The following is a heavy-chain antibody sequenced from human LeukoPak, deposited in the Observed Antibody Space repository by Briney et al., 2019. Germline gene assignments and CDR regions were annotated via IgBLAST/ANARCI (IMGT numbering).Heavy chain of an antibody. CDR3: ARENSGSYREFDY. Sequence: PSETLSLTCTVSGGSISSYYWSWIRQPAGKGLEWIGRIYTSGSTNYNASLKSRVSMSVDTSKNQFSLKLSSVTAADTAAFYCARENSGSYREFDYWGQGTLVNVSS. D-gene: IGHD1-26*01. CDR1: GGSISSYY. CDR2: IYTSGST. V-gene: IGHV4-4*07. J-gene: IGHJ4*02.